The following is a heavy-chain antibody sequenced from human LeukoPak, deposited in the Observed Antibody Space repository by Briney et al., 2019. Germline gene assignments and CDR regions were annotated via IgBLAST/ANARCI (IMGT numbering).Heavy chain of an antibody. CDR3: ARDRTYSYGPRFDY. CDR2: IKQDGSEK. Sequence: GGSLRLSCAASGFTFSSYWMSWVRQAPGKGREWVANIKQDGSEKYYVDSVKGRFTISGDNAKNSLYLQMNSLRAEDTAVYYCARDRTYSYGPRFDYWGQGTLVTVSS. D-gene: IGHD5-18*01. J-gene: IGHJ4*02. V-gene: IGHV3-7*01. CDR1: GFTFSSYW.